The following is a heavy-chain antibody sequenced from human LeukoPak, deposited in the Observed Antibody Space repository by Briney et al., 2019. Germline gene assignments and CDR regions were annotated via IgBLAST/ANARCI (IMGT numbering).Heavy chain of an antibody. J-gene: IGHJ3*02. D-gene: IGHD3-3*01. Sequence: PGGSLRLSCAASGFIFSSYSMNWVRQAPGKGLEWVSYISSSSRTIYYADSVKGRFTISRDNAKNSLYLQMNSLRAEDTALYYCARLLEWFHAFDIWGQGTMVTVSS. CDR3: ARLLEWFHAFDI. V-gene: IGHV3-48*01. CDR2: ISSSSRTI. CDR1: GFIFSSYS.